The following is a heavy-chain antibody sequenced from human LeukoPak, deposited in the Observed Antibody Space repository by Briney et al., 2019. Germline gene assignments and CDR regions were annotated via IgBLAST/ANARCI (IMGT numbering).Heavy chain of an antibody. CDR2: ISAYNGNT. CDR1: GYTFTSYG. CDR3: ARDFSPYSSGPDAFDI. J-gene: IGHJ3*02. V-gene: IGHV1-18*01. D-gene: IGHD6-19*01. Sequence: ASVKVSCKASGYTFTSYGISWVRQAPGQGLEWVGWISAYNGNTNYAQKLQGRVTMTTDTSTSTAYMELRSLRSDDTAVYYCARDFSPYSSGPDAFDIWGQGTMVTVSS.